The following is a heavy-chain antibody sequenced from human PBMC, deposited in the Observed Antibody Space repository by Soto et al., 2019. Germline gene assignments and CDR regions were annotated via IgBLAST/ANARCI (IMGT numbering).Heavy chain of an antibody. CDR3: AREEVGAYNWYFDL. V-gene: IGHV1-69*12. J-gene: IGHJ2*01. D-gene: IGHD1-26*01. Sequence: QVQLVQSGAEVKKPRSSVKVSCKASGGTFSRYAISWVRQAPGQGHEWMGGIIPIFGTANYAQKFQGRVTITADESTSTAYMELSSLRSEDTAVYYCAREEVGAYNWYFDLWGRGTLVTVSS. CDR2: IIPIFGTA. CDR1: GGTFSRYA.